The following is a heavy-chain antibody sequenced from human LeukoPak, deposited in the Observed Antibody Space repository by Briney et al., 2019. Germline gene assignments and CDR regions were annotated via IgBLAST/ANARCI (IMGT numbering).Heavy chain of an antibody. V-gene: IGHV3-66*01. CDR3: ARVGVAVAGTVGYFDY. Sequence: GGSLRLSCAASGFTVSSNYVSWVRQAPGKGLECVLVIYSGGSTYYADSVKGRFTISRDNSKNTLYLQMNRLRAEDTPVYYCARVGVAVAGTVGYFDYWGQGTLVTVSS. D-gene: IGHD6-19*01. J-gene: IGHJ4*02. CDR1: GFTVSSNY. CDR2: IYSGGST.